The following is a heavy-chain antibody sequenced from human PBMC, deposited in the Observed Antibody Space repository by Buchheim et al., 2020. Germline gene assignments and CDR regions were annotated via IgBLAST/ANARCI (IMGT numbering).Heavy chain of an antibody. V-gene: IGHV5-10-1*03. CDR2: IDPSDSYT. D-gene: IGHD2-8*01. J-gene: IGHJ6*02. CDR3: ARHLMVAGSYYYGMDV. Sequence: EVQLVQSGAEVKKPGESLRISRKGSGYSFTSYWISWVRQMPGKGLEWMGRIDPSDSYTNYSPSFQGHVTISADKSISPAYPQWSSLKASDTAIYYCARHLMVAGSYYYGMDVWGQGTT. CDR1: GYSFTSYW.